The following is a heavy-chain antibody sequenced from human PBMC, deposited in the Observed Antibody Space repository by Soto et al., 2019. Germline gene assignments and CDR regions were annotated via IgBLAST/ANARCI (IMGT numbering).Heavy chain of an antibody. J-gene: IGHJ5*02. CDR1: GFDFDDYA. CDR3: AKERVPYLDA. V-gene: IGHV3-9*01. D-gene: IGHD3-9*01. CDR2: ITWNSNSI. Sequence: EMHLVESGGGLVQPGRSLRLSCAASGFDFDDYAMHWGRQAPGKGLEWISGITWNSNSIDYAGSVKGRFTISRDNAKNSLYLQMNSLRTEDTALYYCAKERVPYLDAWGQGTLVTVSS.